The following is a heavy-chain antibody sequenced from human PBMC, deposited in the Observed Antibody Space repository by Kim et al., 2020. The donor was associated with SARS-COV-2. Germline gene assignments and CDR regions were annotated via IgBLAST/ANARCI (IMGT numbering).Heavy chain of an antibody. CDR2: IYYSGNT. V-gene: IGHV4-39*01. Sequence: SETLFLTCTVSGGSISTSSYYWGWIRQPPGKGLEWIGNIYYSGNTYYNSSLKSRVTIFLDTSKNQFTLKLSSVTAADTAVYYCARALDYYDRSAYYDWGQGTLVTVSS. CDR3: ARALDYYDRSAYYD. D-gene: IGHD3-22*01. CDR1: GGSISTSSYY. J-gene: IGHJ4*02.